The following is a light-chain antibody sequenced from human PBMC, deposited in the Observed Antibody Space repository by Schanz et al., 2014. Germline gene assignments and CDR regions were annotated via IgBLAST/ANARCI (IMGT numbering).Light chain of an antibody. CDR2: RNN. J-gene: IGLJ3*02. CDR3: STWDDILNGQGV. V-gene: IGLV1-47*01. CDR1: SSNIGSNY. Sequence: QSVLTQPPSASGTPGQRVTISCSGSSSNIGSNYVYWYQQLPGTAPKLLIYRNNQRPSGVPDRFSGSKSGTSASLAISGLRSDDEADYYCSTWDDILNGQGVFGGGTKLTVL.